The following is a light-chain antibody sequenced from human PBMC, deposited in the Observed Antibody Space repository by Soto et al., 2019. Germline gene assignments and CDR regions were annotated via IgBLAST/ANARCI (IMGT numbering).Light chain of an antibody. CDR2: ADN. CDR3: QSYDTSLSGVI. V-gene: IGLV1-40*01. Sequence: QAVVTQTPSVSGAPGQKITMSCTGSSSNIGAGYDVHWYQQLPGAAPRLLIYADNNRPSGVPDRFSASNSGTSASLAITGRQGEDEAVYYCQSYDTSLSGVIFGAGTQLTVL. J-gene: IGLJ7*01. CDR1: SSNIGAGYD.